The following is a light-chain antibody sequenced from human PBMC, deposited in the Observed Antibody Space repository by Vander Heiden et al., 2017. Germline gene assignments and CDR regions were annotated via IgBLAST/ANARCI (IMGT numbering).Light chain of an antibody. CDR1: NIGSTA. CDR3: QVWDSSSDHYV. Sequence: SYVLTQPPSVSVAPGQTARITCGGNNIGSTAVHWYQQKPGQAPVLVVYDDSDRPSGIPERFSGSNSGNTATLTIGRVEAGDEADYYSQVWDSSSDHYVFGTGTRVTVL. CDR2: DDS. J-gene: IGLJ1*01. V-gene: IGLV3-21*02.